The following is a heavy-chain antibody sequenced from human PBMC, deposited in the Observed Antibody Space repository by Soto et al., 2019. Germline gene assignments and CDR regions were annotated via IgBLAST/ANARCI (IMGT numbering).Heavy chain of an antibody. CDR3: VRFGGAAAGPGDY. J-gene: IGHJ4*02. Sequence: GGSLRLSCAASGFTFSSYGMHWVRQAPGKGLEWVAVIWYDGSNKYYTDSVKGRFTISRDNAKKSLYLQMNSLRAEDTAVYYCVRFGGAAAGPGDYWGQGTLVTVSS. CDR1: GFTFSSYG. V-gene: IGHV3-33*01. CDR2: IWYDGSNK. D-gene: IGHD6-13*01.